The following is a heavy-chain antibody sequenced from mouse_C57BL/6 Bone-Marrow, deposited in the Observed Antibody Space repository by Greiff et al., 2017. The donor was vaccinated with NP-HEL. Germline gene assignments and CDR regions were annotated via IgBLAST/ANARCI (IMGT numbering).Heavy chain of an antibody. D-gene: IGHD2-1*01. Sequence: EVKLVESGGDLVKPGGSLKLSCAASGFTFSSYGMSWVRQTPDKRLEWVATISSGGSYTYYPDSVKGRFTISRDNAKNTLYLQMSSLKSEDTAMYYCAIHETGYGNSFAYWGQGTLVTVSA. V-gene: IGHV5-6*01. CDR2: ISSGGSYT. CDR3: AIHETGYGNSFAY. J-gene: IGHJ3*01. CDR1: GFTFSSYG.